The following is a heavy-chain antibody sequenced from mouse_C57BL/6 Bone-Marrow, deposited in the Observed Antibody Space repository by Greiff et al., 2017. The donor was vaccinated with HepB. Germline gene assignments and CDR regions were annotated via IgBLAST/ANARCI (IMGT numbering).Heavy chain of an antibody. CDR1: GFNIKDYY. D-gene: IGHD1-1*01. Sequence: VQLQQSGAELVRPGASVKLSCTASGFNIKDYYMHWVKQRPEQGLKWIGRIDPEDGDIKYAPKFQGKATMTADTSSNTAYLQLSSLTSDDTAVYYCTTFAAVRYFDYWGQGTTLTVSS. CDR2: IDPEDGDI. J-gene: IGHJ2*01. V-gene: IGHV14-1*01. CDR3: TTFAAVRYFDY.